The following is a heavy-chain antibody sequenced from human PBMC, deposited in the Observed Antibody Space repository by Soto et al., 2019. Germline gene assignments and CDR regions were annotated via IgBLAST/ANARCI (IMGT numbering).Heavy chain of an antibody. CDR2: IYYSGST. D-gene: IGHD3-16*02. V-gene: IGHV4-59*01. CDR1: GCSIRSLY. J-gene: IGHJ4*02. Sequence: PSETLSLTRTVSGCSIRSLYWSWIRQPPGEGLDWIGYIYYSGSTNYNPSLKSRVTISVDTSKNQFSLKLSSVTAADTAVYYCARGAKYDYIWGSYRPTIFDYWGQGTLVTVSS. CDR3: ARGAKYDYIWGSYRPTIFDY.